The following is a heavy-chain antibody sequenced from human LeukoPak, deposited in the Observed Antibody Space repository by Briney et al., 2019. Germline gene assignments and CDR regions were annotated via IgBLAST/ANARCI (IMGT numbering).Heavy chain of an antibody. J-gene: IGHJ4*02. CDR3: AKSNGYGIFDY. CDR2: IYYNGST. D-gene: IGHD5-12*01. V-gene: IGHV4-59*08. CDR1: GCSISSYY. Sequence: PSETLFLTCTVSGCSISSYYWSWIRQPPGKGLEWIGYIYYNGSTNYKPSLKSRETISVDTNKNQFCLEYSYMTADDTTIYYCAKSNGYGIFDYWGQGTLVTVSS.